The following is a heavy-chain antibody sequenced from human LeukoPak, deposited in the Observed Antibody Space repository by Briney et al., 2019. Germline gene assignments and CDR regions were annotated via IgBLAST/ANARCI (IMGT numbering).Heavy chain of an antibody. J-gene: IGHJ4*02. Sequence: PSQTLSLTCTVSGRSISSGDYYWSWIRQPPGKGLEWNEYIYYIGSTYYNLSFKSRVTISVATSKTLFSLKLRSVPAADTAVYYCARAEYYYASRGTLRPYYFDYWGQGTLVTVSS. CDR3: ARAEYYYASRGTLRPYYFDY. D-gene: IGHD3-22*01. CDR1: GRSISSGDYY. CDR2: IYYIGST. V-gene: IGHV4-30-4*01.